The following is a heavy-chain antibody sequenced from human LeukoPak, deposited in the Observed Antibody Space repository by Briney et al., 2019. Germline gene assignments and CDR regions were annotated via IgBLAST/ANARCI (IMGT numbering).Heavy chain of an antibody. Sequence: GASVKVSCKASGGTFSSYAISWVRQAPGQGLEWMGRIIPILGIANYAQKFQGRVTITADKSTSTAYMELSSLRSEDTAVYYCARDGPYNWNDVGYGMDVWGRGTAVTVSS. CDR3: ARDGPYNWNDVGYGMDV. CDR1: GGTFSSYA. V-gene: IGHV1-69*04. CDR2: IIPILGIA. D-gene: IGHD1-1*01. J-gene: IGHJ6*02.